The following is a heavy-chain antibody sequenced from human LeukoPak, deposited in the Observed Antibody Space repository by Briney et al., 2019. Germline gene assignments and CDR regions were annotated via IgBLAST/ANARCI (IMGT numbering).Heavy chain of an antibody. V-gene: IGHV3-30-3*01. CDR3: ARDFGGGMDV. D-gene: IGHD3-10*01. Sequence: GVSLRLSCAASGFTFSNYAMHWVRQAPGKGLEWVAVISYDGSNKYYADSVKGRFTISRDNSKNTLYLQMNSLRAEDTTMYYCARDFGGGMDVWGQGTTVTV. J-gene: IGHJ6*02. CDR2: ISYDGSNK. CDR1: GFTFSNYA.